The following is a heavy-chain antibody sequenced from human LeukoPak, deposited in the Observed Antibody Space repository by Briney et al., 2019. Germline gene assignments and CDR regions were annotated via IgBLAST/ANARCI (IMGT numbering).Heavy chain of an antibody. J-gene: IGHJ5*02. CDR3: ARGGYNWFDP. D-gene: IGHD3-16*01. CDR2: IYYSGSS. Sequence: SETLSLTCTVSGGSISSYYWSWIRQPPGKGLEWIGYIYYSGSSNYNPALKSRVTISVDTSKNQFSLKLSSVTAADTAVYYCARGGYNWFDPWGQGTLVTVSS. CDR1: GGSISSYY. V-gene: IGHV4-59*01.